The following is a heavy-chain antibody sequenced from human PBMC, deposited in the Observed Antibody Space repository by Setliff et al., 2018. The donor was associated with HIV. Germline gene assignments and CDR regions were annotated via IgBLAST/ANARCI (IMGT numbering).Heavy chain of an antibody. D-gene: IGHD6-6*01. Sequence: PGGSLRLSCAATGFTFSNYGMHWVRQAPAKGLEWVSSISSSGRTIKYADSVKGRFTISRDNAKRSLYLQMNSLRVEDTAVYYCARDIPPEYPGFDLWGQGTVVTVSS. CDR2: ISSSGRTI. J-gene: IGHJ3*01. CDR3: ARDIPPEYPGFDL. CDR1: GFTFSNYG. V-gene: IGHV3-48*04.